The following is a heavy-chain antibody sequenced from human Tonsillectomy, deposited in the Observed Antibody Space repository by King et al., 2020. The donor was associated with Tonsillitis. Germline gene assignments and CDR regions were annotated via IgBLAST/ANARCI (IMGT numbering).Heavy chain of an antibody. Sequence: VQLVESGAEVXXPGESXXISCKGSGYSFTTYWIAWXRQMPGKGLEWMGIIYPGDSDTRYSPSFQGQVTISADKSISTAYLQWSSLRASDTAMYYCVRSGIEVAGFDYWGQGTLVTVSS. CDR3: VRSGIEVAGFDY. D-gene: IGHD6-19*01. V-gene: IGHV5-51*01. CDR1: GYSFTTYW. CDR2: IYPGDSDT. J-gene: IGHJ4*02.